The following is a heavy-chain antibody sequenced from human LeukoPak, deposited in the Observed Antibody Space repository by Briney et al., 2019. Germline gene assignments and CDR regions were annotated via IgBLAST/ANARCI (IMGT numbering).Heavy chain of an antibody. Sequence: PAASVTVSCKASGYTFTGYYMHWVRQAPGQGLEWMGWISAYNGNTNYAQKLQGRVTMTTDTSTSTAYMELRSLRSDDTAVYYCARDFWGIAAAGTQGYFQHWGQGTLVTVSS. CDR3: ARDFWGIAAAGTQGYFQH. CDR1: GYTFTGYY. CDR2: ISAYNGNT. J-gene: IGHJ1*01. D-gene: IGHD6-13*01. V-gene: IGHV1-18*04.